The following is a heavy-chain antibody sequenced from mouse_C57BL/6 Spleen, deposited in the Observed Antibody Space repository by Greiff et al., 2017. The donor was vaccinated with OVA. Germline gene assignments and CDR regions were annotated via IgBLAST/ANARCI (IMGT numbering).Heavy chain of an antibody. V-gene: IGHV1-18*01. CDR3: ARSAYDYDGVPYYFDY. CDR2: INPNNGGT. CDR1: GYTFTDYN. Sequence: EVQLQQSGPELVKPGASVKIPCKASGYTFTDYNMDWVKQSHGKSLEWIGDINPNNGGTIYNQKFKGKATLTVDKSSSTAYMELRSLTSEDTAVYYCARSAYDYDGVPYYFDYWGQGTTLTVSS. J-gene: IGHJ2*01. D-gene: IGHD2-4*01.